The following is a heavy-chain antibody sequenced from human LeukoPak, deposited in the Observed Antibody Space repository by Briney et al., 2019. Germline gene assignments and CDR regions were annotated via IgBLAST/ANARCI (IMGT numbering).Heavy chain of an antibody. V-gene: IGHV4-38-2*02. D-gene: IGHD3-10*01. Sequence: PSETLSLTCTVSGDSISGFYWSWIRQPPGKGLEWIGSIYHSGSTYYNPSLKSRVTISVDTSKNQFSLKLRSVTAADTAVYYCARVQVRGLIDPFDYWGQGTLVTVSS. CDR1: GDSISGFY. CDR3: ARVQVRGLIDPFDY. CDR2: IYHSGST. J-gene: IGHJ4*02.